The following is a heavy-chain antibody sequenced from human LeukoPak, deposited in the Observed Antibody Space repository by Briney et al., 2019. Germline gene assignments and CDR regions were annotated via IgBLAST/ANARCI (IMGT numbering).Heavy chain of an antibody. Sequence: PGGSLRLSCAASGFTFDDYAMHWVRQAPGKGLEWVSGISWNSGSIGYADSVKGRFTISRDNAKNSLYLQMYSLRAEDTALYYCAKDSLIGYSSNLGGNAFDIWGQGTMVTVSS. CDR3: AKDSLIGYSSNLGGNAFDI. J-gene: IGHJ3*02. CDR2: ISWNSGSI. D-gene: IGHD6-13*01. V-gene: IGHV3-9*01. CDR1: GFTFDDYA.